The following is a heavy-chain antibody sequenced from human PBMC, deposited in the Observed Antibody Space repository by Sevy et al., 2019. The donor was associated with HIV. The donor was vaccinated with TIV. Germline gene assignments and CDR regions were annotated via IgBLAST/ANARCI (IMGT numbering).Heavy chain of an antibody. D-gene: IGHD1-26*01. CDR3: ARVWAGFGANGTREY. J-gene: IGHJ4*02. CDR2: IYHSGST. Sequence: SETLSLTCAVSGGSISSSNWWSWVRQPPGKGLEWIGEIYHSGSTNYNPSLKSRVTISVDKSKNQFSLKLSSVTAADTAVYYCARVWAGFGANGTREYWGQGTLVTVSS. V-gene: IGHV4-4*02. CDR1: GGSISSSNW.